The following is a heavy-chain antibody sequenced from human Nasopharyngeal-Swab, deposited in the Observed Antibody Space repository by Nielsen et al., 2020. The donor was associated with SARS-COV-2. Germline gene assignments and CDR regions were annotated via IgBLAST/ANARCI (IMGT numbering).Heavy chain of an antibody. J-gene: IGHJ4*02. V-gene: IGHV3-74*03. CDR2: IDYDGSST. CDR1: GFTFTDYW. CDR3: ARESYSWSWYGPDY. Sequence: GGSLRLSCTVSGFTFTDYWMHWLRQSPGKGPVWLSRIDYDGSSTTYADSVRGRFTISRDNARNTLFLQLHSLRAEDTAVYYCARESYSWSWYGPDYWGQGTQVTVSS. D-gene: IGHD1-26*01.